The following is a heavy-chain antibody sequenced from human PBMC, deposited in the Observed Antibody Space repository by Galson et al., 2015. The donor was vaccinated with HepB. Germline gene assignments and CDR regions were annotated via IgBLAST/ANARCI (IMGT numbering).Heavy chain of an antibody. CDR1: GFNFTSYA. V-gene: IGHV3-30-3*01. Sequence: SLRLSCAVSGFNFTSYAMHWVRQAPGKGLEWMAFISHDGSNKNYADSVKGRFTISRDNSKNTLHLQMNSLKPEDTAIYYCARDRWRAPYESYDFHFWGQGTLVTVSS. CDR2: ISHDGSNK. CDR3: ARDRWRAPYESYDFHF. J-gene: IGHJ4*02. D-gene: IGHD3-22*01.